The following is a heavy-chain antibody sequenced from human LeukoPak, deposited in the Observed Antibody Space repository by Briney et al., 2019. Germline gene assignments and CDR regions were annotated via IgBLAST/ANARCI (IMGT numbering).Heavy chain of an antibody. V-gene: IGHV1-2*02. CDR2: INPNSGDT. CDR1: GYTFTEYY. Sequence: GASVKVSCKASGYTFTEYYMHWLRQAPGLVFEWMGSINPNSGDTYYSPEFQGRVTLTRDTSIKTAYMEMNSLKSDDTAVYYCVSDIAPIGSWWFDPLGQGTLIIVSS. D-gene: IGHD2-15*01. CDR3: VSDIAPIGSWWFDP. J-gene: IGHJ5*02.